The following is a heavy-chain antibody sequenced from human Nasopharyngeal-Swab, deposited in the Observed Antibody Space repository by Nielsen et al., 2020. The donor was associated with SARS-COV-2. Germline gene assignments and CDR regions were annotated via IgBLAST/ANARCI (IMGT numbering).Heavy chain of an antibody. V-gene: IGHV3-21*01. CDR1: GFTFNNYN. CDR2: ISSSSSYI. Sequence: GESLKISCAASGFTFNNYNFNWVRQAPGKGLEWVSSISSSSSYIYYADSVKGRFTISRDNAKNSLYLQMNSLRAEDTAVYCCARDGLDYDFWSAYFMDVWGQGTTVTVSS. CDR3: ARDGLDYDFWSAYFMDV. J-gene: IGHJ6*01. D-gene: IGHD3-3*01.